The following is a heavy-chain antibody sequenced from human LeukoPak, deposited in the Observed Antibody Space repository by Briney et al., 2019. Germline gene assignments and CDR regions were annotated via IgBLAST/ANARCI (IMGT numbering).Heavy chain of an antibody. CDR2: INHSGST. CDR1: GGSFSGYY. Sequence: PSETLSLTCAVYGGSFSGYYWSWIRQPPGKGLEWIGEINHSGSTNYNPSLKSRVTISVDTSKNQFSLKLSSVTAADTAVYYCARSVVAAAKAFDYWGQGTLVTVSS. J-gene: IGHJ4*02. V-gene: IGHV4-34*01. CDR3: ARSVVAAAKAFDY. D-gene: IGHD2-15*01.